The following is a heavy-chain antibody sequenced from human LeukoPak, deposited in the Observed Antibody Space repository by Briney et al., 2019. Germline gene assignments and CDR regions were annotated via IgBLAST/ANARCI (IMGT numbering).Heavy chain of an antibody. CDR2: ISAGGYNT. D-gene: IGHD6-13*01. V-gene: IGHV3-23*01. J-gene: IGHJ4*02. CDR3: SKDAHISSSTG. Sequence: GSLRLSCAASGFTFSSYAMTLVRQAPGKGLEWVSSISAGGYNTYYADSVRGRFTISRDKSKNTLYLQMNSLRAEDTAVYYCSKDAHISSSTGWGQGTLVTVSS. CDR1: GFTFSSYA.